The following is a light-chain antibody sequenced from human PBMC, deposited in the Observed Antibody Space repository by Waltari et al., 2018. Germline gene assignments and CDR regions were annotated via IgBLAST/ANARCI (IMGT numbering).Light chain of an antibody. CDR3: QQYYSIPYT. CDR1: QSVLYSSNNKNY. Sequence: DIVMTQSPDSLAVSLGERATINCKSSQSVLYSSNNKNYLAWYQQKPGQPPKLLIYWASTRESGVPDRFRGSGSGTDFTLTISSLQAEDVAIYYCQQYYSIPYTCGQGTKLEIK. V-gene: IGKV4-1*01. J-gene: IGKJ2*01. CDR2: WAS.